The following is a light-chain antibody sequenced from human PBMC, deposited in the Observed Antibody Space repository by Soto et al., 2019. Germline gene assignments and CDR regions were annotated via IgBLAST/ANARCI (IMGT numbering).Light chain of an antibody. Sequence: EIVFTHSPVTLSFSPVERATLSCRASQSVSSDLAWYHQKPGQAPRLLIYGASTRATGIPARFSGSGSGTDFTLTISRLEPEDFAVYYCQKYGSSGTFGQGTK. J-gene: IGKJ1*01. CDR2: GAS. CDR1: QSVSSD. V-gene: IGKV3-20*01. CDR3: QKYGSSGT.